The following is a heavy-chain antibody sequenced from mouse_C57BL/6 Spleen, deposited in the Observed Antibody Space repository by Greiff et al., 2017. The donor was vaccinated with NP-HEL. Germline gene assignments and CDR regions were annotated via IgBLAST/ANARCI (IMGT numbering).Heavy chain of an antibody. CDR3: ARYEGQGWFAD. D-gene: IGHD3-3*01. CDR2: IRNKANGYTA. J-gene: IGHJ3*01. CDR1: GFTFTDYY. Sequence: EVKLVESGGGLVQPGGSLSLSCAASGFTFTDYYMSWVRQPPGKALEWLGFIRNKANGYTAEYSASVKGRFTISRDNSQSILYLQMNALRAEDSATYYCARYEGQGWFADWGQGTLVTVSA. V-gene: IGHV7-3*01.